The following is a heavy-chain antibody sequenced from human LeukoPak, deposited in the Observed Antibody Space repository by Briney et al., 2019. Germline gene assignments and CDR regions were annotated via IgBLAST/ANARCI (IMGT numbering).Heavy chain of an antibody. D-gene: IGHD3-10*01. V-gene: IGHV6-1*01. Sequence: SQTLSLTCAISGDSVSSNSAAWNWIRQSPSRGLEWLGRTYYRSKWYNDYAVSVKSRITINPDTSKNQFSLQLNSVTPEDTAVYYCARDIEGRDLWFGTRYYYYYMDVWGKGTTVTISS. J-gene: IGHJ6*03. CDR1: GDSVSSNSAA. CDR2: TYYRSKWYN. CDR3: ARDIEGRDLWFGTRYYYYYMDV.